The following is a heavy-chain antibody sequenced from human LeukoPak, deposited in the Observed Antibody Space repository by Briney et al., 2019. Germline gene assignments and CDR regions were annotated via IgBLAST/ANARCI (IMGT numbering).Heavy chain of an antibody. CDR1: GFTFSSFA. J-gene: IGHJ4*02. CDR2: ISSNSGST. D-gene: IGHD3-22*01. Sequence: GGSLRLSCAASGFTFSSFAMTWVRQAPGKGLDWVSAISSNSGSTNYADSVKGRLSISRDNSKSTLFLQMDGLRAEDTAVYYCAKGLSGYHFDSWGQGTLVTVSS. V-gene: IGHV3-23*01. CDR3: AKGLSGYHFDS.